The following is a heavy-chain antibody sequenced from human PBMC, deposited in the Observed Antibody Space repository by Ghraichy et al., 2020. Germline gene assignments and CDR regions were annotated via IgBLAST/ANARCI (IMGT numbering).Heavy chain of an antibody. V-gene: IGHV4-31*03. CDR1: GGSISSGGYY. CDR3: ARPIYCSSTSCQQNDAFDI. Sequence: SQTLSLTCTVSGGSISSGGYYWSWIRQHPGKGLEWIGYIYYSGSTYYNPSLKSRVTISVDTSKNQFSLKLSSVTAADTAVYYCARPIYCSSTSCQQNDAFDIWGQGTMVTVSS. D-gene: IGHD2-2*01. J-gene: IGHJ3*02. CDR2: IYYSGST.